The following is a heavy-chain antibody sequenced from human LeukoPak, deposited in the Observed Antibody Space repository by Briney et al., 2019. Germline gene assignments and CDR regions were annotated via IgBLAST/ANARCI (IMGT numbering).Heavy chain of an antibody. Sequence: ASVKVSCKASGYTFTTYYMHWGRQAPGQGLEWMGLINPSDGSTSYAQSFKDRFTMTRDMSTSTVYMDLSSLRSEDTAVYYCARLRTPGLAAVGPFDPWGQGTLVTVSS. V-gene: IGHV1-46*03. J-gene: IGHJ5*02. D-gene: IGHD6-13*01. CDR2: INPSDGST. CDR1: GYTFTTYY. CDR3: ARLRTPGLAAVGPFDP.